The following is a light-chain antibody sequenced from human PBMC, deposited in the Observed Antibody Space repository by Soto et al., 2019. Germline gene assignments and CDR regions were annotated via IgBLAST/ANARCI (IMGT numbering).Light chain of an antibody. CDR1: TSNIGGNT. CDR2: SNN. V-gene: IGLV1-44*01. Sequence: QSVLTQPPSASGTPGQRVTISCSGSTSNIGGNTLNWYQQLPGTAPKLLIYSNNQRPSGVPDRFSGSKSGTSASLAISRLQSEDEAAYYWAAWDDSLHAVTFGGGTKLTVL. J-gene: IGLJ2*01. CDR3: AAWDDSLHAVT.